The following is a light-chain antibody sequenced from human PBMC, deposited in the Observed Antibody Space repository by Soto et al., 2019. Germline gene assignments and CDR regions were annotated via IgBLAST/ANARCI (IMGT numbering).Light chain of an antibody. Sequence: QSVLTQPASVSGSPGQSITISCTGTSSDVGKYNLVSWYQQHPGKAPKVMILQGSKRPSGVSNRFSGSKFGNTASLTISGLQAEEEADYYCCAYETSYNYVFGTGTKVTV. CDR2: QGS. CDR1: SSDVGKYNL. V-gene: IGLV2-23*01. J-gene: IGLJ1*01. CDR3: CAYETSYNYV.